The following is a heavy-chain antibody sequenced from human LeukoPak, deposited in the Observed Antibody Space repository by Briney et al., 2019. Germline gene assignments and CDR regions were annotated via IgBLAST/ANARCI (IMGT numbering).Heavy chain of an antibody. CDR2: IIPIFGTA. CDR3: ARDSGEGGYEYLD. V-gene: IGHV1-69*06. J-gene: IGHJ4*02. CDR1: GGTFSSYA. Sequence: SVKVSCKASGGTFSSYAISWVRQAPGQGLEWMGGIIPIFGTANYAQKFQGRVTITADKSTSTAYMELSSLRSEDTAVYYCARDSGEGGYEYLDWGQGTLVTVSS. D-gene: IGHD5-12*01.